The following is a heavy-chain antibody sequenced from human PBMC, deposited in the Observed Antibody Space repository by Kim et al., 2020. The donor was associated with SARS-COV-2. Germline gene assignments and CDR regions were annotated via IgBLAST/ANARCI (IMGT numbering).Heavy chain of an antibody. V-gene: IGHV4-59*01. D-gene: IGHD5-12*01. CDR2: IYYSGST. Sequence: LETLSLTCTVSGGSISSYYWSWIRQPPGKGLEWIGYIYYSGSTNYNPSLKSRVTISVDTSKNQFSLKLSSVTAADTAVYYCARGDRVATIFHYYYYMDVWGKGTTVTVSS. J-gene: IGHJ6*03. CDR3: ARGDRVATIFHYYYYMDV. CDR1: GGSISSYY.